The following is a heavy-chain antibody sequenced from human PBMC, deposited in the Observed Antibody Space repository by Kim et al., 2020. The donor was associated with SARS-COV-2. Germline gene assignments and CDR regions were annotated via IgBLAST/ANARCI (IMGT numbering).Heavy chain of an antibody. CDR2: VSNDGSNK. Sequence: GGSLRLSCAASGFTFSNYAMYWVRQAPGKGLEWVAVVSNDGSNKNYAESVKGRFTISRDNSKNTLYLQLNSLSAEDTAVYYCARDLIANYYYSAMDVWGQGTTVTVSS. J-gene: IGHJ6*02. CDR1: GFTFSNYA. CDR3: ARDLIANYYYSAMDV. V-gene: IGHV3-30*04. D-gene: IGHD3-16*02.